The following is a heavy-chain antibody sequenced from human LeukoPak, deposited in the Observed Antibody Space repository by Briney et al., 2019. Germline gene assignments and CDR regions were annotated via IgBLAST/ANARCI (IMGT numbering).Heavy chain of an antibody. CDR1: GYTFTSYC. D-gene: IGHD3-3*01. CDR2: ISAYNGNT. CDR3: ARGPCEWLCSVVHWFDP. Sequence: ASVKVSCKASGYTFTSYCISWVRQAPGQGLEWMGWISAYNGNTSYAQQLQGRVTMTTDTSTSTAYMELRSLRSDDTAVYYCARGPCEWLCSVVHWFDPWGQGTLVTVSS. J-gene: IGHJ5*02. V-gene: IGHV1-18*01.